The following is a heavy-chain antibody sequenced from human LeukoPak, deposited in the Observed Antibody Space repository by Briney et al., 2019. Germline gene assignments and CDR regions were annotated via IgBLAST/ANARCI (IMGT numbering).Heavy chain of an antibody. CDR1: GYTFIDYY. Sequence: ASVKVSCEASGYTFIDYYMHWVRQAPGQGLEWMGVINPRGGSTTYAQKFQGRVTLTRDTSTRTLYMELSSLRSDDTAVYYCARKMTGYSYYFDYWGQGTLVTLDS. V-gene: IGHV1-46*01. CDR2: INPRGGST. CDR3: ARKMTGYSYYFDY. D-gene: IGHD2-15*01. J-gene: IGHJ4*02.